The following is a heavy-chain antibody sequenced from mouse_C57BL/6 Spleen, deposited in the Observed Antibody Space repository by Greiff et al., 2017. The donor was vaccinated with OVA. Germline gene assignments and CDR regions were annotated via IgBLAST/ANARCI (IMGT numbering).Heavy chain of an antibody. D-gene: IGHD1-1*01. CDR3: AREVEDYYGSSYWYFDV. V-gene: IGHV1-64*01. J-gene: IGHJ1*03. CDR1: GYTFTGYW. Sequence: VQLQQPGAELVKPGASVKLSCKASGYTFTGYWMRWVKQRPGQGLEWIGMIHPNSGSTNYNEKFKSKATLTVDKSSSTAYMQLSSLTSEDSAVYYCAREVEDYYGSSYWYFDVWGTGTTVTVSS. CDR2: IHPNSGST.